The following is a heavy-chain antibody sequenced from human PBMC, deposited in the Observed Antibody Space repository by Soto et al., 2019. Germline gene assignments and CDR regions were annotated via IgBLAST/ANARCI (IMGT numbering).Heavy chain of an antibody. CDR1: GGSFKSGSYS. V-gene: IGHV4-61*01. CDR2: VYHTGRT. J-gene: IGHJ4*02. CDR3: ARDFAYFDS. D-gene: IGHD3-3*01. Sequence: QVQLQESGPGLVKPSETLSLTCTVSGGSFKSGSYSWSCIRQPPGKGLEWIGYVYHTGRTSYNPSLKSQVTISMDTSKNQFSLNLDSVTAADTAVYFCARDFAYFDSWGQGTLVTVSS.